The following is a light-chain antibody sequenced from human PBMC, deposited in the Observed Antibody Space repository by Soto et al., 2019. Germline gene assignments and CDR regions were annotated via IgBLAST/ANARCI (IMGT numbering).Light chain of an antibody. V-gene: IGKV3-20*01. CDR1: QSIGSGS. CDR3: QEYDDSPPWT. CDR2: GAS. J-gene: IGKJ1*01. Sequence: EIVLSQSPGTLSLSPGERAALSCRASQSIGSGSLAWYQQRPGQAPRLLVYGASSRATGVPDRFSGSGSGTDFTLTISRLEPEDFAVYYCQEYDDSPPWTFGHGTKVEIK.